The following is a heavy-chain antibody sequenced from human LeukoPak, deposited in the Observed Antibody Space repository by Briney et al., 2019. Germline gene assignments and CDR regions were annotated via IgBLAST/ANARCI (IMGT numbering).Heavy chain of an antibody. CDR1: GDSVSSNSVT. J-gene: IGHJ5*02. CDR2: TYYRSTWYN. Sequence: SRTLSLTCAISGDSVSSNSVTWNWIRQSPSRGLEWLGRTYYRSTWYNDYAVSVRGRITVNPDTSKNQFSLHLNSVTPEDTAVYYCARRLTQYDCFDPWGQGILVTVSS. CDR3: ARRLTQYDCFDP. V-gene: IGHV6-1*01. D-gene: IGHD2-2*01.